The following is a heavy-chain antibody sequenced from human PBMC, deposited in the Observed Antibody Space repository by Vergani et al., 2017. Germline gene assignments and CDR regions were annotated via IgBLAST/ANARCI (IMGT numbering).Heavy chain of an antibody. CDR2: IYTSVST. CDR1: GGPISSYY. D-gene: IGHD3-3*01. J-gene: IGHJ6*03. CDR3: ARVDFWGGYDYMDV. V-gene: IGHV4-4*07. Sequence: QVQLQESGPGLVKPSETLSLTCTVSGGPISSYYWSWIRQPAGKGLEWIGRIYTSVSTNYNPSLKSRVTMSVDTSKNQFSLKLSSVTAADTAVYYCARVDFWGGYDYMDVWGKGTTVTVSS.